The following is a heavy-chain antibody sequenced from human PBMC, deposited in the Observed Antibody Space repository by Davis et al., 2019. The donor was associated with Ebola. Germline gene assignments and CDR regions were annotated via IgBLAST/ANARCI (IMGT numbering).Heavy chain of an antibody. CDR1: GFSFTDYG. V-gene: IGHV1-18*01. Sequence: ASVKVSCKASGFSFTDYGITWVRQAPGQGLEFMGWISAYTGHTNYAQSFQGRIAMTIDTSTNTLYMELRSLRSDDTAMYYCARNPGYCSGGSCTFLVNWGQGTLVTVSS. CDR2: ISAYTGHT. CDR3: ARNPGYCSGGSCTFLVN. D-gene: IGHD2-15*01. J-gene: IGHJ4*02.